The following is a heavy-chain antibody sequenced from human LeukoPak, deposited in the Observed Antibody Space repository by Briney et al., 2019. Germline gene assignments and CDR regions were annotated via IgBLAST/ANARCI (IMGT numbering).Heavy chain of an antibody. Sequence: ASVKVSCKASGYTFTSYYMHWVRQAPGQGLEWMGWISAYNGNTNYAQKLQGRVTMTTDTSTSTAYMELRSLRSDDTAVYYCARDRGTMIVVVAADYWGQGTLVTVSS. CDR2: ISAYNGNT. CDR3: ARDRGTMIVVVAADY. D-gene: IGHD3-22*01. V-gene: IGHV1-18*04. CDR1: GYTFTSYY. J-gene: IGHJ4*02.